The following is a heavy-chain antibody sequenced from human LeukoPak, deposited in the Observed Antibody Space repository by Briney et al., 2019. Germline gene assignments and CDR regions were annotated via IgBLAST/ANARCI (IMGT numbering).Heavy chain of an antibody. Sequence: EASVKVSCKASGYTFTSYYMHWVRQAPGQGLEWMGIINPSGGSTSYAQKFQGRVTMTEDTSTDTAYMELSSLRSEDTAVYYCATVIYYDTSGYPHFDYWGQGTLVTVSS. CDR2: INPSGGST. J-gene: IGHJ4*02. V-gene: IGHV1-46*01. CDR3: ATVIYYDTSGYPHFDY. CDR1: GYTFTSYY. D-gene: IGHD3-22*01.